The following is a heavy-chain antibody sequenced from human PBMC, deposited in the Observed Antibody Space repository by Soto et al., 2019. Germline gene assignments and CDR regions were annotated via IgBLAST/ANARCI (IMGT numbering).Heavy chain of an antibody. D-gene: IGHD6-6*01. CDR2: ISGSGSST. Sequence: GGSLRLSCAASGFTFSSYAMSWVRQVPGKGLEWVSAISGSGSSTYFADSVKGRFTISRDNSNNTLHLQMSSLTADYTAIYYCAKNQRLGSSSHFDCWGQGT. CDR1: GFTFSSYA. J-gene: IGHJ4*02. V-gene: IGHV3-23*01. CDR3: AKNQRLGSSSHFDC.